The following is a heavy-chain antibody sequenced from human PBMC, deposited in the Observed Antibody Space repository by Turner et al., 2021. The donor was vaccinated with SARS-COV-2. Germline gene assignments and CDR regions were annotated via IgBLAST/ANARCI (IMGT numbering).Heavy chain of an antibody. Sequence: QVHLVQSGAAVRKPGASVKVSCKASGYTFTAYYIHWLRQAPGQGPEWMGCISPHSGDTNYSHKSQGRVTITRDTSINTAYMELSRLRSDDTAVYYCAREGGFSYDHDTFRMWGQGTMVTVSS. CDR3: AREGGFSYDHDTFRM. CDR2: ISPHSGDT. J-gene: IGHJ3*02. D-gene: IGHD3-16*01. CDR1: GYTFTAYY. V-gene: IGHV1-2*07.